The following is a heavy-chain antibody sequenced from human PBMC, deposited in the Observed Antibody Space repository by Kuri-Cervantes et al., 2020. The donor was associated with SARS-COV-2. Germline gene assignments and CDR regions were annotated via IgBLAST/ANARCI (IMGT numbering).Heavy chain of an antibody. D-gene: IGHD2-8*02. CDR1: ARSLSSGDYY. J-gene: IGHJ5*02. CDR3: ARGLMGYCTGGVCPPRIDP. Sequence: PQRMSPTSTVSARSLSSGDYYWSWIRRPPVKGLEWIGYIYYSGSTYYNPSLKSRVTISVDTSKNQFSPKLSSVTAADTAVYYCARGLMGYCTGGVCPPRIDPWGQGTLVTVSS. V-gene: IGHV4-30-4*01. CDR2: IYYSGST.